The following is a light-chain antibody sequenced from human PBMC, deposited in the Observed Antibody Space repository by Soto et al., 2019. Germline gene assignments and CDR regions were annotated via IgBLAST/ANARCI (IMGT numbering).Light chain of an antibody. J-gene: IGKJ4*01. V-gene: IGKV3-11*01. CDR1: PSLSSY. CDR2: DAS. Sequence: EIVLTQSPATLSLSPGERATLSCRASPSLSSYLAWYQQKPCQAPRLLIYDASNRATGIPARFSGSGSGTDFTLTISSLAPEDFAVYYCQQRSNWLTFGGGTKVAIK. CDR3: QQRSNWLT.